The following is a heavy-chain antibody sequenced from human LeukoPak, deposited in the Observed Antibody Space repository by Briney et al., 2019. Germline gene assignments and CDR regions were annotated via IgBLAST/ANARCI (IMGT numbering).Heavy chain of an antibody. D-gene: IGHD3-22*01. CDR3: ARGPYYYDSSGYYLSFDY. V-gene: IGHV1-69*13. J-gene: IGHJ4*02. Sequence: ASVKVSCKASGGTFSSYAISWVRQAPGPGLEWMGGIIPIFGTANYAQKFQGRVTITADESTSTAYMELSSLRSEDTAVYYCARGPYYYDSSGYYLSFDYWGQGTLVTVSS. CDR1: GGTFSSYA. CDR2: IIPIFGTA.